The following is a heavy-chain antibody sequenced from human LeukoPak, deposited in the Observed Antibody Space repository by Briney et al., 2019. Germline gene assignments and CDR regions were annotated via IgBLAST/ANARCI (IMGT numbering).Heavy chain of an antibody. Sequence: ASVKVSCKASVYTFTGYYMHWVRQAPGQGLEWMGWINPNSGGTDYEQKFQGRVTMTRDTSISTAYMELSSLRSDDTAVYYCVRDRYYGSGSFYQMDVWGQGTTVTVSS. CDR3: VRDRYYGSGSFYQMDV. CDR2: INPNSGGT. J-gene: IGHJ6*02. D-gene: IGHD3-10*01. V-gene: IGHV1-2*02. CDR1: VYTFTGYY.